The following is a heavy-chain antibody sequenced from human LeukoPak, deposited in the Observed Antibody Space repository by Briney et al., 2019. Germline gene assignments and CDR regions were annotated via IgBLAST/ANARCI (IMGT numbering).Heavy chain of an antibody. CDR1: GFTFSSYA. Sequence: GGSLRLSCAASGFTFSSYAMHWVRQAPGMGLEWVAVISSAGSTKYYADSVKGRFTVSRDNSENTLYLQMNSLRAEDTAVYYCARRIFQGSSGWYLFDYWGQGTLVTVSS. CDR3: ARRIFQGSSGWYLFDY. V-gene: IGHV3-30-3*01. CDR2: ISSAGSTK. J-gene: IGHJ4*02. D-gene: IGHD6-19*01.